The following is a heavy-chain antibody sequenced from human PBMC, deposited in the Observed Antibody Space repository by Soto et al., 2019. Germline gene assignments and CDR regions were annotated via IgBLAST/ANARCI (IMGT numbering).Heavy chain of an antibody. Sequence: QVQLQESGPGLVKPSQTLSLTCTVSGGSISSGGYYWSWIRQHPGKGLEWIGYIYYSGSTYYNPPLKSRVTISVVTSKSQYSLTLSSVTAADTAVYYCASTNIVVVPADITRDYGMDVWGQGTTVTVSS. J-gene: IGHJ6*01. V-gene: IGHV4-31*03. CDR2: IYYSGST. D-gene: IGHD2-2*01. CDR1: GGSISSGGYY. CDR3: ASTNIVVVPADITRDYGMDV.